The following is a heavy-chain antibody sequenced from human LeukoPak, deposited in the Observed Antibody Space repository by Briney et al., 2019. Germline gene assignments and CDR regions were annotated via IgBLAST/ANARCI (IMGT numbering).Heavy chain of an antibody. CDR3: AREVPERYCSSTSCYAGRYFDY. J-gene: IGHJ4*02. V-gene: IGHV1-2*02. Sequence: ASVKVSCKASGYTFTGYHMHWVRQAPGQGLEWMGWINPNSGGTNYAQKFQGRVTMTRDTSISTAYMELSRLRSDDTAVYYCAREVPERYCSSTSCYAGRYFDYWGQGTLVTVSS. CDR1: GYTFTGYH. D-gene: IGHD2-2*01. CDR2: INPNSGGT.